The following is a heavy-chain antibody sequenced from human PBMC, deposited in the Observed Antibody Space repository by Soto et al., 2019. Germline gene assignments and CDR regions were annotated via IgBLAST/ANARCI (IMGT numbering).Heavy chain of an antibody. J-gene: IGHJ5*02. D-gene: IGHD4-17*01. CDR1: GGSSSSGGYY. CDR2: IYYSGST. CDR3: ARAQISTTVTKWFDP. V-gene: IGHV4-31*03. Sequence: SETLSLTCTVSGGSSSSGGYYWSWIRQHPGKGLEWIGYIYYSGSTYYNPSLKSRVTISVDTSKNQFSLKLSSVTAADTAVYYCARAQISTTVTKWFDPWGQGTLVTVSS.